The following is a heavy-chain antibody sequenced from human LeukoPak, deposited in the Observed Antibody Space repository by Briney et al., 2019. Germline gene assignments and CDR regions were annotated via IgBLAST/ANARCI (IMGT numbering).Heavy chain of an antibody. CDR3: ARAAYYYGSGTYFGMDV. CDR1: GGSFSGYY. D-gene: IGHD3-10*01. J-gene: IGHJ6*02. Sequence: SETLSLTCAVYGGSFSGYYWSWIRQPPGKGLEWIGEINHSGSTNYNPSLKSRLTMSVDTSKNQFSLTLSSVTAADTAVYYCARAAYYYGSGTYFGMDVWGQGTTVTVSS. CDR2: INHSGST. V-gene: IGHV4-34*01.